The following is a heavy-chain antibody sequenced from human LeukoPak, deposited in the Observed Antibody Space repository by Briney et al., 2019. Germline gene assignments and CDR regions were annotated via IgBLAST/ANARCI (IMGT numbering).Heavy chain of an antibody. CDR1: GFTFSSYA. CDR2: ISGRGGRT. CDR3: AKGTPIVVVPAAMIPGSPYYYMDV. D-gene: IGHD2-2*01. Sequence: GGSLRLSCAASGFTFSSYAMSWVRQAPGKGLEWVSAISGRGGRTNYADSVKGRFTISRDNSKNTLYLQMNSLRAEDTAVYYCAKGTPIVVVPAAMIPGSPYYYMDVWGKGTTVTISS. V-gene: IGHV3-23*01. J-gene: IGHJ6*03.